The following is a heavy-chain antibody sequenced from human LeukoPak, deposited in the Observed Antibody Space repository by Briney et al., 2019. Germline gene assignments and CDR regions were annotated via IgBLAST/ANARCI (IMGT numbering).Heavy chain of an antibody. CDR2: INQGGSVK. Sequence: PGGSLRLSCAASGFSFRDFWTTWVRQAPGKGLEWVANINQGGSVKYYVDSVKGRFTISRDDAESSLYVQMNSLRDEDTAVYYCARFGYSGWNLEYWGQGTLVTVSS. CDR1: GFSFRDFW. V-gene: IGHV3-7*01. D-gene: IGHD5-12*01. CDR3: ARFGYSGWNLEY. J-gene: IGHJ4*02.